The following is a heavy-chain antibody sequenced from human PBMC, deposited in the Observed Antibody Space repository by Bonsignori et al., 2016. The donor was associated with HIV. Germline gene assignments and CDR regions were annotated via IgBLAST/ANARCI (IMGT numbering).Heavy chain of an antibody. D-gene: IGHD3-3*01. V-gene: IGHV4-4*07. CDR3: ARVRHDFWSGYYLDY. Sequence: WIRQPPGKGLEWIGRIYTSGSTNYNPSLKSRVTMSVDTSRNQFSLKLSSVTAADTAVYYCARVRHDFWSGYYLDYWGQGTLVTVSS. J-gene: IGHJ4*02. CDR2: IYTSGST.